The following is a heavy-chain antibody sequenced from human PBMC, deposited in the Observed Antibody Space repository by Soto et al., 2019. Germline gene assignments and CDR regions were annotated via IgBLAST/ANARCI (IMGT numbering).Heavy chain of an antibody. CDR1: GGSISTYY. Sequence: QVQLQESGPGLVKPSETLSLTCTVSGGSISTYYWIWIGEPPGKGLERIGLVYYTASTNYNPSLKSRVIITVDASQNQSSLKLSSVTAADTDVYYCARSAPYYYDTSGYYCFDSWGQGTLVTVSS. D-gene: IGHD3-22*01. CDR3: ARSAPYYYDTSGYYCFDS. CDR2: VYYTAST. V-gene: IGHV4-59*01. J-gene: IGHJ5*01.